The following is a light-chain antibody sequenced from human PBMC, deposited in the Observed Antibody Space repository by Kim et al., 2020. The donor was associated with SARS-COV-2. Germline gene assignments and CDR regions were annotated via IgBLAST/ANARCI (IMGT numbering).Light chain of an antibody. CDR2: YDS. Sequence: SYELTQPPSVSVAPGKTARVSCGGNSIGSKSVHWYQQKSGQTPILVIYYDSDRPSGIPERFSGSNSGNTATLTISRVEAGDEADYYCQVWDSSSDHRVVFGRGAQLTV. CDR1: SIGSKS. CDR3: QVWDSSSDHRVV. J-gene: IGLJ2*01. V-gene: IGLV3-21*04.